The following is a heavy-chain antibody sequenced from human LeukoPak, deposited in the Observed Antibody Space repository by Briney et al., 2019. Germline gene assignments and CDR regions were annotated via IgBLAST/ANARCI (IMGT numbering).Heavy chain of an antibody. Sequence: GGSLRLSCAASGFTLSSHVMSWVRQAPGKGLEWVSDITVSGDTTHYADSVKGRFTISRDNSESTLSPQMTSLRAEDTAVYYCAKAYSSGWAPYDYWGQGALVTVSS. J-gene: IGHJ4*02. D-gene: IGHD6-19*01. CDR1: GFTLSSHV. V-gene: IGHV3-23*01. CDR2: ITVSGDTT. CDR3: AKAYSSGWAPYDY.